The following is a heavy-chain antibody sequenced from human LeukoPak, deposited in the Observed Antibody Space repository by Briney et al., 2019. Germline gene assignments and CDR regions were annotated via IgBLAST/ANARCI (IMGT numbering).Heavy chain of an antibody. J-gene: IGHJ4*02. CDR1: AFTFANFG. CDR3: AKVSWLGTLPSYHFDS. V-gene: IGHV3-23*01. Sequence: GGSLRLSCAASAFTFANFGMSWVRQAPGKGLEWVSAISDTGGSTFYADSVKGRFTISRDNSKNTADLQMNSLRAEDTAVYYCAKVSWLGTLPSYHFDSWGQGTQVTVSS. CDR2: ISDTGGST. D-gene: IGHD6-19*01.